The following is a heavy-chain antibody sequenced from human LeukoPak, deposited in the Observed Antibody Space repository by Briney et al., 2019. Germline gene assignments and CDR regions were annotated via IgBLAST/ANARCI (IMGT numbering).Heavy chain of an antibody. CDR3: AKGVIAAAVDFDY. Sequence: GGSLRLSCAASGFTFSSYAMHWVRQAPGKGLEWVAVISYDGSNKYYADSVKGRFTISRDNSKNTLYLQMNSLRAEDTAVYYCAKGVIAAAVDFDYWGQGTLVTVSS. CDR2: ISYDGSNK. D-gene: IGHD6-13*01. J-gene: IGHJ4*02. V-gene: IGHV3-30-3*01. CDR1: GFTFSSYA.